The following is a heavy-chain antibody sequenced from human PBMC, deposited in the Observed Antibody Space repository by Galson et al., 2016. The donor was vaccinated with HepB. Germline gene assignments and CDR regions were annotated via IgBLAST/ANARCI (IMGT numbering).Heavy chain of an antibody. V-gene: IGHV3-30*18. D-gene: IGHD3-10*02. CDR3: AKRHEFCPPVGCSVDY. Sequence: SLRLSCAASGFTFSSHATHWVRQAPGKGLEWVAADSMDGRRKFYSDSVRGRFTISRDNSNNMLFLQMDSLRPDDTAVYYCAKRHEFCPPVGCSVDYWGQGTLVSVSS. CDR1: GFTFSSHA. CDR2: DSMDGRRK. J-gene: IGHJ4*02.